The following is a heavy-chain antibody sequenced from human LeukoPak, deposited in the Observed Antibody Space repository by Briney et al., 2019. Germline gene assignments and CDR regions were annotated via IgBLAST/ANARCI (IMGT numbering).Heavy chain of an antibody. J-gene: IGHJ4*02. Sequence: GGSLRLSCAASGFTFSSYAMSWVRQAPGKGLEWVSDISSSGGSTYYADSVKGRFTISRDNSKNMLYLQMNRLRAEDTAVYYCAKRGLAAALFRWGQGTLVTVSS. CDR3: AKRGLAAALFR. CDR1: GFTFSSYA. V-gene: IGHV3-23*01. CDR2: ISSSGGST. D-gene: IGHD6-13*01.